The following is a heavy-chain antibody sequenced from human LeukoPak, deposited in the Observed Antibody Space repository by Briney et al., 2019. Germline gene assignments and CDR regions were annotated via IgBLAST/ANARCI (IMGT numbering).Heavy chain of an antibody. Sequence: GESLKISCKGSGYSFTGYYMHWVRQAPGQGLEWMGRINPNSGGTNYAQKFQGRVTMTRDTSISTAYMELSRLRSDDTAVYYCALDLQFLEWFTHNSPSFDYWGQGTLVTVSS. V-gene: IGHV1-2*06. CDR2: INPNSGGT. J-gene: IGHJ4*02. D-gene: IGHD3-3*01. CDR1: GYSFTGYY. CDR3: ALDLQFLEWFTHNSPSFDY.